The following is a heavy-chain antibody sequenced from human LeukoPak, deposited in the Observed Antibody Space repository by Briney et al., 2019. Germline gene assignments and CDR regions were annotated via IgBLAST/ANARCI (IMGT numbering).Heavy chain of an antibody. D-gene: IGHD3-22*01. CDR3: ARGSPPRVYYDRSGYYSYYFDY. J-gene: IGHJ4*02. V-gene: IGHV1-8*02. CDR1: GYTFTIFD. Sequence: ASVTVSFKASGYTFTIFDINWVRQATGQGLEWMGWMYPNSGNTGYAQKFQGRVTMTTDTSTSTAYMELRSLRSDDTAVYYCARGSPPRVYYDRSGYYSYYFDYWGQGTLVTVSS. CDR2: MYPNSGNT.